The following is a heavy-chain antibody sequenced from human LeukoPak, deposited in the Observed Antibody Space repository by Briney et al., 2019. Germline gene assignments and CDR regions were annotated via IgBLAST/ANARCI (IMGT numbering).Heavy chain of an antibody. CDR2: ISYDGSNK. V-gene: IGHV3-30*04. CDR3: ASWYEGGYYFDY. CDR1: GFTFSGYA. J-gene: IGHJ4*02. D-gene: IGHD6-13*01. Sequence: PGGSLRLSCAASGFTFSGYAMHWVRQAPGKGLEWVAVISYDGSNKYYADSVKGRFTISRDNSKNTLYLQMNSLRAEDTAVYYCASWYEGGYYFDYWGQGTLVTVSS.